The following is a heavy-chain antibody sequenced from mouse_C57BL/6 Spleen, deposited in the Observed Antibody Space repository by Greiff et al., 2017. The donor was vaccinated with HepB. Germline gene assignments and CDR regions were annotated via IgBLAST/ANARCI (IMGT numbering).Heavy chain of an antibody. CDR2: IYPGDGDT. Sequence: VNVVESGPELVKPGASVKISCKASGYAFSSSWMNWVKQRPGKGLEWIGRIYPGDGDTNYNGKFKGKATLTADKSSSTAYMQLSSLTSEDSAVYFCARNYYYGSSWYFDVWGTGTTVTVSS. V-gene: IGHV1-82*01. CDR1: GYAFSSSW. D-gene: IGHD1-1*01. J-gene: IGHJ1*03. CDR3: ARNYYYGSSWYFDV.